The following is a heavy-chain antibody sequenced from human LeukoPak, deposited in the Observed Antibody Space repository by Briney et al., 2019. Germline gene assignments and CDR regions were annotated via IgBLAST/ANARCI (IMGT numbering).Heavy chain of an antibody. CDR1: GYSFTSYW. D-gene: IGHD3-10*01. CDR2: ISPGGSDT. CDR3: ARHREREAALLCAFDI. Sequence: GESLKISCKGSGYSFTSYWIGWVRQMPGKGLEWMGIISPGGSDTRYNPSIQGQVTISADKSISTAYLQWSSLKASDTAMYYCARHREREAALLCAFDIWGQGTMVTVSS. V-gene: IGHV5-51*01. J-gene: IGHJ3*02.